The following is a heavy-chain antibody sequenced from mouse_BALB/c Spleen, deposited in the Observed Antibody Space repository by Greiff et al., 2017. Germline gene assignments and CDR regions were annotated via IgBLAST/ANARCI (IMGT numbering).Heavy chain of an antibody. D-gene: IGHD1-1*01. Sequence: EVMLVESGGGLVQPGGSMKLSCVASGFTFSNYWMNWVRQSPEKGLEWVAEIRLKSNNYATHYAESVKGRFTISRDDSKSSVYLQMNNLRAEDTGIYYCTSITTDWYFDVWGAGTTVTVSS. CDR3: TSITTDWYFDV. J-gene: IGHJ1*01. CDR2: IRLKSNNYAT. V-gene: IGHV6-6*02. CDR1: GFTFSNYW.